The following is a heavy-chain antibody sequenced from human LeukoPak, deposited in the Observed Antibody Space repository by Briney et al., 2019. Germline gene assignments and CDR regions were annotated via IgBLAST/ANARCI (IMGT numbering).Heavy chain of an antibody. Sequence: GESLKISCKGSGSSFVTNWFTWVRQMPGKGLEWMGRIDPSDSYTNYSPSFQGHFTISADKSISTATLQWSSLKAPDTATYYCTRQRRGWPLFFWGQGTLVTVSS. CDR3: TRQRRGWPLFF. CDR1: GSSFVTNW. V-gene: IGHV5-10-1*01. J-gene: IGHJ4*02. D-gene: IGHD6-19*01. CDR2: IDPSDSYT.